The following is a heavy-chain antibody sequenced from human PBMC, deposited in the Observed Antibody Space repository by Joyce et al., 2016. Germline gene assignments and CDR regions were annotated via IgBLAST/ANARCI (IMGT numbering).Heavy chain of an antibody. CDR1: GYNFTNYW. D-gene: IGHD2-2*03. Sequence: EVQLVQSGAEVKKPGESLRISCQGSGYNFTNYWLSWVRQMPGKGLEWMGCIDPRHSDTRYSPSFRGHVTFSADNSISTAYLQWSSLKASDTAMYYCARHRLVILGIVDVPGGNGFDPWGQGILVTVSS. CDR2: IDPRHSDT. V-gene: IGHV5-10-1*01. J-gene: IGHJ5*02. CDR3: ARHRLVILGIVDVPGGNGFDP.